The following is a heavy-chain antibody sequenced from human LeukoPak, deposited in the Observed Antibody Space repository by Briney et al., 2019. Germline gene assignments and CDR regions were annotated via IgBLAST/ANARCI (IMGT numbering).Heavy chain of an antibody. D-gene: IGHD3-10*01. J-gene: IGHJ4*02. V-gene: IGHV3-7*01. CDR2: IKQDGSEK. Sequence: GGSLRLSCAASGFTFSSYWMSWVRQAPGEGLEWVANIKQDGSEKYYVDSVKGRFTISRDNAKNSLYLQMNSLRAEDTAVYYCARDWYYGSGSYPPLDYWGQGTLVTVSS. CDR3: ARDWYYGSGSYPPLDY. CDR1: GFTFSSYW.